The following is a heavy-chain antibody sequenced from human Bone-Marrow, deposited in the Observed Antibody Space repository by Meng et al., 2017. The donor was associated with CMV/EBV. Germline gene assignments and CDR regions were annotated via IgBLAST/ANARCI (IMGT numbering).Heavy chain of an antibody. CDR1: GGSVSSGSYY. CDR3: ARGGYSSGWYLGEVDY. V-gene: IGHV4-61*01. D-gene: IGHD6-19*01. CDR2: IYYSGST. Sequence: SETLFLTCTVSGGSVSSGSYYWSWIRQPPGKGLEWIGYIYYSGSTNYNPSLKSRVTISVDTSKNQFSLKLRSVTTADTAVYYCARGGYSSGWYLGEVDYWGQGTLVTVSS. J-gene: IGHJ4*02.